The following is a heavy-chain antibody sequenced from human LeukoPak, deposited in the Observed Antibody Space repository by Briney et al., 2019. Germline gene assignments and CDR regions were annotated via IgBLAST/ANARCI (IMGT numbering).Heavy chain of an antibody. CDR2: ISSDGGTP. CDR1: GFTFTSYA. J-gene: IGHJ4*02. D-gene: IGHD3-22*01. V-gene: IGHV3-23*01. CDR3: AKGVAVVAYKRFDY. Sequence: PGGSLRLSCVASGFTFTSYAMNWVRQAPGKGLEWVSTISSDGGTPYYADSVKGRFTISRDNSKKTVYLQMNSLGVEDTAVYYCAKGVAVVAYKRFDYWGQGTLVTVSS.